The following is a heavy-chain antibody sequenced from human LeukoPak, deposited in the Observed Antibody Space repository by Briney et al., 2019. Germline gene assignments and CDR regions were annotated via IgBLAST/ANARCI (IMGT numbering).Heavy chain of an antibody. CDR2: ISGSGDNT. J-gene: IGHJ6*01. Sequence: GGSLRLSCAASGFTVSSNYMSWVRQAPGKGLEWVSGISGSGDNTLYADSVKGRFTISRDNSKNTLYLEMNSLRAEDTAIYYCAKMRGHPLPKYYMDVWGQGTTVTVSS. D-gene: IGHD1-26*01. V-gene: IGHV3-23*01. CDR3: AKMRGHPLPKYYMDV. CDR1: GFTVSSNY.